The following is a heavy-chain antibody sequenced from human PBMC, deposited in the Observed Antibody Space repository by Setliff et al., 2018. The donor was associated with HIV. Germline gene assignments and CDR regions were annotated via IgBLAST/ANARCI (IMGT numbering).Heavy chain of an antibody. Sequence: GGSLRLSCVASGFAFNTYAMSWVRQAPGKGLEWVSSLSGHTMTTYYAGSVKGRSTISRDVSNNTLYFQMNSLRAEDTAIYFCAKNDDILTGFANWGQGTLVTVSS. CDR3: AKNDDILTGFAN. CDR2: LSGHTMTT. J-gene: IGHJ4*02. D-gene: IGHD3-9*01. V-gene: IGHV3-23*01. CDR1: GFAFNTYA.